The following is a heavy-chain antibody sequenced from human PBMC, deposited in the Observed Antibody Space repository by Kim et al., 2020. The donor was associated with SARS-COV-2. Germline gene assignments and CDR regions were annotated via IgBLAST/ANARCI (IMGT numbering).Heavy chain of an antibody. CDR3: AKIPAGVLRFLEWLSDDFGY. J-gene: IGHJ4*02. CDR1: GFTFSSYA. Sequence: GGSLRLSCAASGFTFSSYAMSWVRQAPGKGLEWVSAICGSGGSTYYADSVKGRFTISRDNSKNTRYLQMNSLRAEDTAVYYCAKIPAGVLRFLEWLSDDFGYWGQGTLVTVSS. D-gene: IGHD3-3*01. V-gene: IGHV3-23*01. CDR2: ICGSGGST.